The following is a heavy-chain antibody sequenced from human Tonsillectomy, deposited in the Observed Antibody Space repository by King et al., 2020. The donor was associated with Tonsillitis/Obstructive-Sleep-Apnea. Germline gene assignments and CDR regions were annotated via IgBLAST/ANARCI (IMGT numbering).Heavy chain of an antibody. CDR1: RFTFSDYY. V-gene: IGHV3-11*06. CDR2: ISSDSSYT. D-gene: IGHD1-26*01. Sequence: VQLVESGGGLVKPGGSLRLSCAASRFTFSDYYMSWIRQAPGKGLEWVSYISSDSSYTDYADSVKGRFTISRDNAKNSLYLLMNSLRAEDTAVYYCAREIPQVGASGYWGQGTLVTVSS. CDR3: AREIPQVGASGY. J-gene: IGHJ4*02.